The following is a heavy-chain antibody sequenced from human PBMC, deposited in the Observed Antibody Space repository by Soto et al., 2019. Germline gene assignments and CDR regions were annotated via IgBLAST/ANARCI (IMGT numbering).Heavy chain of an antibody. V-gene: IGHV1-46*01. CDR3: ARENRGDGMDV. Sequence: QVQLVQSGAEVKKPGASVKVSCKASGYTFTSYYIHWVRLAPGQGLEWMGMINPNGDTTSYAHTFQGRVTMTRDTSTSTVYMELRSLRSEDTAVYYCARENRGDGMDVWGQGTTVTVSS. J-gene: IGHJ6*02. CDR1: GYTFTSYY. CDR2: INPNGDTT.